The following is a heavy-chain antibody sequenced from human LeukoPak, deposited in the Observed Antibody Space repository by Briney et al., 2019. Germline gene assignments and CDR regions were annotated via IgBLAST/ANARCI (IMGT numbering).Heavy chain of an antibody. CDR3: AELGIIMIGGV. V-gene: IGHV3-7*01. D-gene: IGHD3-10*02. Sequence: PGGSLRLSCAASGFTFSSYWMTWVRQAPGKGLEWVANIKQDGGEKYYVDSVKGRFTISRDNAKNSLYLQMNSLRAEDTAVYYCAELGIIMIGGVWGKGTTVTISS. CDR2: IKQDGGEK. J-gene: IGHJ6*04. CDR1: GFTFSSYW.